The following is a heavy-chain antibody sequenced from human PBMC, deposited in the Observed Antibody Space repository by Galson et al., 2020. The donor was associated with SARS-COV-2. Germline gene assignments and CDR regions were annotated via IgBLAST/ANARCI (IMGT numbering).Heavy chain of an antibody. D-gene: IGHD2-2*01. V-gene: IGHV4-59*01. CDR3: ARDRRFCNSTSCLTEEYYFDY. J-gene: IGHJ4*02. CDR1: GGSIYNYY. Sequence: SQTLSLTSAVSGGSIYNYYWSWIRQPPGKGLEWIGYISYIGSTTYNPSFRSRVTMSVDTSQNQFSLDLYSVTAADTAVYYCARDRRFCNSTSCLTEEYYFDYWGQGTLVTVSP. CDR2: ISYIGST.